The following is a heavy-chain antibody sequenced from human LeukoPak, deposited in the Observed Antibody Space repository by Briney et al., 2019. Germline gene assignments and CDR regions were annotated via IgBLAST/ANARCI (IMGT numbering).Heavy chain of an antibody. V-gene: IGHV3-23*01. D-gene: IGHD2-15*01. CDR1: GITFSAYA. CDR3: ARDHRYCSGDNCYPRDY. J-gene: IGHJ4*02. CDR2: ISNSGGDT. Sequence: GGSLRLSCAASGITFSAYAMSWIRQAPGKGLEWVSAISNSGGDTYYADSVRGRFTISRDNSKNMLYLQMNSLRAEDTAIYYCARDHRYCSGDNCYPRDYWGQGTLVTASS.